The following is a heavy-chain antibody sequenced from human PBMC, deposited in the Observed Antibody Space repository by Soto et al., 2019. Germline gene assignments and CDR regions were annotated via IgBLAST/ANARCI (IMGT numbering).Heavy chain of an antibody. D-gene: IGHD3-3*01. CDR2: ISVHSGKT. Sequence: VQLVQSGDEVKRPGASVQVSCKTSGYTFTSYGVTWVRQAPGQGLEWMAWISVHSGKTKFAKSLRGRVTLTTDTSASTAYMELRGLRSDDTAVYYCARDDFGVALVYCHGMDVWGQGTTVIVSS. V-gene: IGHV1-18*01. CDR3: ARDDFGVALVYCHGMDV. J-gene: IGHJ6*02. CDR1: GYTFTSYG.